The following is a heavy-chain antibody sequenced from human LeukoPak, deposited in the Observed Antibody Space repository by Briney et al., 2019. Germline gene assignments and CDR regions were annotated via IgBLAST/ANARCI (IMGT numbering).Heavy chain of an antibody. V-gene: IGHV3-66*01. CDR2: IYSDGTT. J-gene: IGHJ5*02. CDR1: GLTVSNNY. Sequence: GGSLRLSCVVSGLTVSNNYMSWVRQAPGKGLEWVSVIYSDGTTRNADSVKGRFAISRDNSKNTVYLQMDSLRAEDTAVYYCARDKDAWGQGTLVTVSS. CDR3: ARDKDA.